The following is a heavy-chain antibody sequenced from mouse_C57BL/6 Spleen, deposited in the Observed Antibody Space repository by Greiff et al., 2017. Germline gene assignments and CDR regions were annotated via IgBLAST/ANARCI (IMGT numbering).Heavy chain of an antibody. Sequence: VQLQQPGAELVKPGASVKLSCKASGYTFTSYWMHWVKQRPGQGLEWIGMIHPNSGSTNYNEKFKSKATLTVDKSSSTAYMQLSSLTSEDSAVYYCATHYYGSSYDWFAYWGQGTLVTVSA. V-gene: IGHV1-64*01. CDR1: GYTFTSYW. CDR2: IHPNSGST. CDR3: ATHYYGSSYDWFAY. J-gene: IGHJ3*01. D-gene: IGHD1-1*01.